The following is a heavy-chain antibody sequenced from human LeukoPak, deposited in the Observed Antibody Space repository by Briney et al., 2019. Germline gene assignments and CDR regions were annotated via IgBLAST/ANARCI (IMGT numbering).Heavy chain of an antibody. CDR1: GFKFDGYA. J-gene: IGHJ3*02. D-gene: IGHD3-3*01. CDR3: VKDNFCPECDFDI. CDR2: ISGDGTYT. Sequence: GGSLRLSCVASGFKFDGYAMHWVRQAPGKGLEWVSLISGDGTYTYYADSVKGRFTISRDNSKNSLYLQMNSLRTEDTALYYCVKDNFCPECDFDIWGQGTRVTASS. V-gene: IGHV3-43*02.